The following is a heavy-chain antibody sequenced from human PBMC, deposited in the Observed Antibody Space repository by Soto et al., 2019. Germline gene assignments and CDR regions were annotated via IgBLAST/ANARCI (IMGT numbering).Heavy chain of an antibody. V-gene: IGHV1-69*12. CDR1: GGTFSSYA. CDR3: ARAYCVGDCPPRPPYFDY. J-gene: IGHJ4*02. Sequence: QVQLVQSGAEVKKPGSSVKVSCKASGGTFSSYAISWVRQAPGQGLEWMGGIIPIFGTANYAQKFQGRVTITADESTSTAYMELRSLRSEDTAVYYCARAYCVGDCPPRPPYFDYRRQGTLVTVSS. CDR2: IIPIFGTA. D-gene: IGHD2-21*02.